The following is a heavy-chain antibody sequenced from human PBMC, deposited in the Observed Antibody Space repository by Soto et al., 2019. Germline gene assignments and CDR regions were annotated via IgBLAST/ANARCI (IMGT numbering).Heavy chain of an antibody. V-gene: IGHV4-34*01. CDR2: INHTGGT. D-gene: IGHD3-3*01. J-gene: IGHJ5*02. Sequence: PSETLSLTCAVYCGSVNGYYWNWIRQPPGKGLEWIGEINHTGGTPYNPSLKSRVTMSVDTSKNQCSLRLRSVTAADTAIYYCATRITVFGLLIPPFDPWGQGTQVTVSS. CDR3: ATRITVFGLLIPPFDP. CDR1: CGSVNGYY.